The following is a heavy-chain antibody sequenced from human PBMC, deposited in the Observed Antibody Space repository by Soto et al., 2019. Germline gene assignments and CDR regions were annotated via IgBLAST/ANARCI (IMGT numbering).Heavy chain of an antibody. Sequence: GGSLRLSCAASGFTFSSYAMHWVRQAPGKGLEWVAVISYDGSNKYYADSVKGRFTISRDNSKNTLYLQMNSLRAEDTAVYYCARDGEWLRLTGRGIDYWGQGTLVTVSS. CDR3: ARDGEWLRLTGRGIDY. V-gene: IGHV3-30-3*01. CDR1: GFTFSSYA. D-gene: IGHD5-12*01. J-gene: IGHJ4*02. CDR2: ISYDGSNK.